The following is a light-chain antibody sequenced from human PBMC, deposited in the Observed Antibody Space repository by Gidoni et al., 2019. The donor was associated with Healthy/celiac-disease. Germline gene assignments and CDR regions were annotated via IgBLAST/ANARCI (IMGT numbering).Light chain of an antibody. V-gene: IGLV2-14*01. CDR2: EVS. Sequence: QSALTQPATVSGSPGQPIPSSCTGTSSDVGAYNHVSWSQQHPVKAPKLMIHEVSNRPSGVPVRFSGSKSRNPASWTISGLQAEDEADYYCSSYTISSTVLFAGGTNLTVV. CDR3: SSYTISSTVL. CDR1: SSDVGAYNH. J-gene: IGLJ2*01.